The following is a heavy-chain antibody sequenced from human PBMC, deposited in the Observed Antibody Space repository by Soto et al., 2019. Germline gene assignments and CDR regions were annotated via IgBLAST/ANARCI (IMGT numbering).Heavy chain of an antibody. CDR1: GGSISSYY. CDR3: ARLYMVRGVMDWFDP. CDR2: IYYSGST. J-gene: IGHJ5*02. V-gene: IGHV4-59*01. Sequence: SETLSLTCTVSGGSISSYYWSWIRQPPGKGLEWIGYIYYSGSTNYNPSLKSRVTISVDTSKNQFSLKLSSVTAADTAVYYCARLYMVRGVMDWFDPWGQGTLVTVS. D-gene: IGHD3-10*01.